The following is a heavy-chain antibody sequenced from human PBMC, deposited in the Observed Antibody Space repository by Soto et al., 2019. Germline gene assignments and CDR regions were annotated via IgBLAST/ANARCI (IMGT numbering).Heavy chain of an antibody. V-gene: IGHV3-74*01. J-gene: IGHJ6*02. CDR2: INSDGSST. CDR3: SRDDRDCISTSCQGPESYYYYYGMDV. Sequence: HPGGSLRLSCAASGFTFRSYAMHWVRQAPGKGLVWVSRINSDGSSTSYADSVKGRFTISRDNAKNTLYLQMNSLRAEDTAVYYCSRDDRDCISTSCQGPESYYYYYGMDVWGQGTTVTVSS. CDR1: GFTFRSYA. D-gene: IGHD2-2*01.